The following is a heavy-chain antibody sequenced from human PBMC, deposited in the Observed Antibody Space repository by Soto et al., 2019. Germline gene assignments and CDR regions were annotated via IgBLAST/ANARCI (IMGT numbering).Heavy chain of an antibody. V-gene: IGHV3-30*18. D-gene: IGHD5-12*01. CDR2: ISYDGSNK. CDR3: AKNWVEMATWDYFDY. Sequence: QVQLVESGGGVVQPGRSLRLSCAASGFTFSSYGMHWVRQAPGKGLEWVAVISYDGSNKYYADSVKGRFTISRDNSKNTLYLQMNSLRAEDTAVYYCAKNWVEMATWDYFDYWGQGTLVTVSS. J-gene: IGHJ4*02. CDR1: GFTFSSYG.